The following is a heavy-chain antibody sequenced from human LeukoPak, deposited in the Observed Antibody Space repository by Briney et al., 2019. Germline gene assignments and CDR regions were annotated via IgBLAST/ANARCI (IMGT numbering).Heavy chain of an antibody. Sequence: GGSLRLSCAASGFTFSNYGMTWVRQAPGKGLERVSSINGSGDNTFYADSVKGRFTISRDDSKNTLYLQMDSLGAEDTAIYYCAKKGKYCASTTCYVKQYYFYMDVWGKGTTVTVSS. V-gene: IGHV3-23*01. CDR1: GFTFSNYG. J-gene: IGHJ6*03. D-gene: IGHD2/OR15-2a*01. CDR2: INGSGDNT. CDR3: AKKGKYCASTTCYVKQYYFYMDV.